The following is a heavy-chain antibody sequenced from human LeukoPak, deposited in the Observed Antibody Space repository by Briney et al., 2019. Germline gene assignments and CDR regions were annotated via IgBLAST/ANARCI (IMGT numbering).Heavy chain of an antibody. Sequence: ASVKVSCKASGYTFTGYYMHWVRRAPGQGLEWMGWINPNSGGTNYAQKFQGRVTMTRDTSISTAYMELSRLRSDDTAVYYCARAFRYCSGGCCSRYWFDPWGQGTLVTVSS. CDR2: INPNSGGT. V-gene: IGHV1-2*02. D-gene: IGHD2-15*01. CDR1: GYTFTGYY. CDR3: ARAFRYCSGGCCSRYWFDP. J-gene: IGHJ5*02.